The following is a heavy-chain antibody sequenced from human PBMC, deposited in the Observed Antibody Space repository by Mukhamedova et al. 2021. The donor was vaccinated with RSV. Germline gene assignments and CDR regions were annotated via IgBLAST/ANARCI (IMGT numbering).Heavy chain of an antibody. Sequence: VKGRFTISRDNAKNSLFLQMNSLRAEDTAVYYCASEGGGSPTSPDAFDIWGQGTMVTVSS. J-gene: IGHJ3*02. CDR3: ASEGGGSPTSPDAFDI. D-gene: IGHD3-16*01. V-gene: IGHV3-48*03.